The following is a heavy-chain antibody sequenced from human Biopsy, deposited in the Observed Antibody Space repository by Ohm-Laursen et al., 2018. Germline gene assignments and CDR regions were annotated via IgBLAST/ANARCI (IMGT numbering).Heavy chain of an antibody. CDR3: AADSGSGSHFRFDY. CDR2: INPSGSDA. D-gene: IGHD3-10*01. J-gene: IGHJ4*02. V-gene: IGHV1-46*01. CDR1: GYTFTNYY. Sequence: VSSVKVSCKASGYTFTNYYMHWVRQAPGQGLEWTGIINPSGSDATYAQKFQGRVTMTRDTSTSTAYMDLSSLRSEDTAVYYCAADSGSGSHFRFDYWGQGALVSVSS.